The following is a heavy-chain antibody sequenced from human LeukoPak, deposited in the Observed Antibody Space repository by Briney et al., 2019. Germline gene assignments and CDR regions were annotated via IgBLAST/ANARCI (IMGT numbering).Heavy chain of an antibody. Sequence: PSETLSLTRTVSGGSISSSSDYWGWIRQAPGKGLEWIGSIYYHETTYYNSSLKSRVTISVDTSKNQFSLKLNSVTAADTAVYFCARRAYSAAYWKHFDYWGQGTLVTVSS. V-gene: IGHV4-39*01. CDR2: IYYHETT. J-gene: IGHJ4*02. CDR3: ARRAYSAAYWKHFDY. D-gene: IGHD1-1*01. CDR1: GGSISSSSDY.